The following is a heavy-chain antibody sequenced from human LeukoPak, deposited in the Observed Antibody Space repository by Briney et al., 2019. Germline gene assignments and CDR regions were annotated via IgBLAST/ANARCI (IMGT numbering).Heavy chain of an antibody. CDR1: GYTFTNYG. Sequence: GASVKVSCKASGYTFTNYGISWVRQAPGQGLEWVGWISAYNGNTNYAQKLQGRVTMTTDTSTSTAYMEVRSLRSDDTAVYYCARDRGRTVVTPGPFSSDYWGQGTLVTVSS. CDR2: ISAYNGNT. CDR3: ARDRGRTVVTPGPFSSDY. D-gene: IGHD4-23*01. J-gene: IGHJ4*02. V-gene: IGHV1-18*01.